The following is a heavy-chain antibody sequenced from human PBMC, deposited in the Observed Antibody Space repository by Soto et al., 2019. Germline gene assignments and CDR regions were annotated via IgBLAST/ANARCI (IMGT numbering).Heavy chain of an antibody. CDR3: ARGEIFGVPNNYYGIDV. Sequence: SGKVSCKASGGNFSSYAISWVRQAPGQGLEWMGGIIPIFGTANYAQKFQGRVTITADESTSTAYMELSSLRSEDTAVYYCARGEIFGVPNNYYGIDVWGQVTTVPAS. D-gene: IGHD3-3*01. V-gene: IGHV1-69*01. CDR1: GGNFSSYA. CDR2: IIPIFGTA. J-gene: IGHJ6*02.